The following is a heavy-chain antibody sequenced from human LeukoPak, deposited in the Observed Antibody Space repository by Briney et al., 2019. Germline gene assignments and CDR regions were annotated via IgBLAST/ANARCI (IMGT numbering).Heavy chain of an antibody. CDR3: ARSSYPYYFDY. Sequence: PGGSLRLSCGASGFSFSSYWMHWVRQAPGKGLMWVSGVNNDGSSTTYADSVEGRFTISRDNARNTLYLQMSSLRAEDTAVYYCARSSYPYYFDYWGQGTLVTVSS. D-gene: IGHD6-19*01. J-gene: IGHJ4*02. CDR2: VNNDGSST. CDR1: GFSFSSYW. V-gene: IGHV3-74*01.